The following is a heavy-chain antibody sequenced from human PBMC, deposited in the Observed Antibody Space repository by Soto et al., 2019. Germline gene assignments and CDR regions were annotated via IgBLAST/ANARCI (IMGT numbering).Heavy chain of an antibody. V-gene: IGHV4-30-2*01. Sequence: QLQLQESCSLLVKPSQTLSLTSSFSGVSISSVGYSWTWIRQPPGKCLEWIGSIYHSGSTYYHPSLERRVSRSVDRSQNQFSLKLSTGTAADTTVYYCDRGPPCGRWGQGTLFTVSS. D-gene: IGHD2-21*01. CDR2: IYHSGST. CDR3: DRGPPCGR. J-gene: IGHJ4*02. CDR1: GVSISSVGYS.